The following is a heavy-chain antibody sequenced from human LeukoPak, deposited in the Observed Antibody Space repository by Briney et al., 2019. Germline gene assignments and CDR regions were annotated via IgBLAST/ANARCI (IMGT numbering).Heavy chain of an antibody. CDR3: ARDSLGYCSGGSCSPGLRYGMDV. D-gene: IGHD2-15*01. CDR1: GGSISSYY. V-gene: IGHV4-59*01. J-gene: IGHJ6*02. Sequence: SETLSLSCTVSGGSISSYYWSWIRQPPGKGLEWIGYIYYSGITNYNPSLKSRVTISVDTSKNQFSLKLSSVTAADTAVYYCARDSLGYCSGGSCSPGLRYGMDVWGQGTTVTVSS. CDR2: IYYSGIT.